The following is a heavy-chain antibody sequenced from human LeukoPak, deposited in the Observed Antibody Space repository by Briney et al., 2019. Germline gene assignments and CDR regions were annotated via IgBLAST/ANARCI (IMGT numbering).Heavy chain of an antibody. CDR2: ISYDGSNK. J-gene: IGHJ4*02. CDR1: GFTFSSYA. CDR3: ARDKDALALSTGFDY. V-gene: IGHV3-30*01. D-gene: IGHD2/OR15-2a*01. Sequence: PGGSLRLSCAASGFTFSSYAMHWVRQAPGKGLEWVAVISYDGSNKYYADSVKGRFTISRDNSKNTLYLQMNSLRAEDTAAYYCARDKDALALSTGFDYWGQGTLVTVSS.